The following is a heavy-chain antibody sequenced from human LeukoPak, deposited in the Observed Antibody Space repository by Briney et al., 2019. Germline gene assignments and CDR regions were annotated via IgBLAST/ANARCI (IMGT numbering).Heavy chain of an antibody. CDR3: AREWDWNFDY. V-gene: IGHV4-61*02. J-gene: IGHJ4*02. D-gene: IGHD3/OR15-3a*01. CDR2: IYTSGST. Sequence: SQTLSLTCTVSGGSISSGSYYWSWIRQPAGKGLEWIGRIYTSGSTNYNPSLKSRVTISVDTSKNQFSLKLSSVTAADTAVYYCAREWDWNFDYWGQGTLVTVPS. CDR1: GGSISSGSYY.